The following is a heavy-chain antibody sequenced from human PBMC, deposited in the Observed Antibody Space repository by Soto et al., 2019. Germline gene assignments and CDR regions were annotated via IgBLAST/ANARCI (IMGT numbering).Heavy chain of an antibody. CDR3: ARALWGPAGHINWFDP. Sequence: SETLSLTCTVSGASISSGDYYWSWIRQSPGKGLEYIGYMYNSGFTYYNPSLNSRVTLSADTSKNQFSLKLSSVTAADTAVYYCARALWGPAGHINWFDPWGQGTLVTVSS. CDR1: GASISSGDYY. CDR2: MYNSGFT. J-gene: IGHJ5*02. D-gene: IGHD2-2*01. V-gene: IGHV4-30-4*02.